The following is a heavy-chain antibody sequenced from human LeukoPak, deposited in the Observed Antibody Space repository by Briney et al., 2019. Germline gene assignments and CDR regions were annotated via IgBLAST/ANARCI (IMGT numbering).Heavy chain of an antibody. CDR1: GFTFSSYA. CDR2: ISYDGTTE. Sequence: GGSLRLSCAASGFTFSSYAMHWVRQAPGKGLEWVASISYDGTTEYYADSVKGRFTISRDNSKNTLFLQMNSQRVEDTAVYYCARGSSKNQYTSGWYHDCWGQGTLVTVSS. V-gene: IGHV3-30*04. D-gene: IGHD6-19*01. CDR3: ARGSSKNQYTSGWYHDC. J-gene: IGHJ4*02.